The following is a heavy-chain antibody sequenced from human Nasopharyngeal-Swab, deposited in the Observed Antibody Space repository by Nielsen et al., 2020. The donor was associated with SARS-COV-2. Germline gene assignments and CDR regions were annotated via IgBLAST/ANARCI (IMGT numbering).Heavy chain of an antibody. CDR1: GFTFDDYD. CDR2: ISWTSGTI. J-gene: IGHJ4*02. CDR3: AKAPTMVRGVLDY. Sequence: SLKISCAASGFTFDDYDLNWVRQAPGKGLEWVSGISWTSGTIGYADSVKGRFTISRNNAKNSLYLQMNSLRAEDTALYYCAKAPTMVRGVLDYWGQGTLVTASS. V-gene: IGHV3-9*01. D-gene: IGHD3-10*01.